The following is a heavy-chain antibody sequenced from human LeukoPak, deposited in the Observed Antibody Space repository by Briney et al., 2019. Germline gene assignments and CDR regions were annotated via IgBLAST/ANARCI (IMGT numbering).Heavy chain of an antibody. V-gene: IGHV4-39*07. D-gene: IGHD3-22*01. Sequence: SETLSLTCAVSGGSISSGGYYWGWIRQPPGKGLEWIGSIYYSGSTYYNPSLKSRVTISVDTSKNQFSLKLSSVTAADTAVYYCARVSYDSSGYPPGVWFDPWGQGTLVTVSS. J-gene: IGHJ5*02. CDR2: IYYSGST. CDR1: GGSISSGGYY. CDR3: ARVSYDSSGYPPGVWFDP.